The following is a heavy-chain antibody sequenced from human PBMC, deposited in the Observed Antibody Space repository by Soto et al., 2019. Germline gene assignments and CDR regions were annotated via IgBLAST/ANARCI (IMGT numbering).Heavy chain of an antibody. Sequence: QVQLVESGGGLVKPGGSLRLSCAASGFTFSDSYMSWIRQAPGKGLERISYITFSGNTVYYADSLKGRFTISRDNAKNSLYLQMNRLRAEVTAVYYCARVSWREKYGMDVWGQGTTVTVSS. J-gene: IGHJ6*02. CDR3: ARVSWREKYGMDV. V-gene: IGHV3-11*01. CDR2: ITFSGNTV. CDR1: GFTFSDSY.